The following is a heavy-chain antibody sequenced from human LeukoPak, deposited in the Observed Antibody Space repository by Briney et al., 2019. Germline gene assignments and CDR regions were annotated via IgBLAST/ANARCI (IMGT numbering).Heavy chain of an antibody. CDR1: GGTFSSYA. J-gene: IGHJ4*02. CDR3: ASSIAVAGLDY. CDR2: IIPIFGTA. Sequence: ASVTVSCKASGGTFSSYAISWVRQAPGQGLEWMGGIIPIFGTANYAQKFQGRVTITADESTSTAYMELSSLRSEDTAVYYCASSIAVAGLDYWGQGTLVTVSS. V-gene: IGHV1-69*13. D-gene: IGHD6-19*01.